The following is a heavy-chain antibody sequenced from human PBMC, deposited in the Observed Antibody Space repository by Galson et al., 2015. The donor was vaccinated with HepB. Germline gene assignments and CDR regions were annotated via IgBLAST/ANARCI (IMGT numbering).Heavy chain of an antibody. CDR3: AKDYGSTYYVRYFDL. CDR1: GFTFSNYA. Sequence: SLRLSCAASGFTFSNYAMGWVRQAPGKGLEWVSAITGSGDSTYYADSVKGRLTISRDNSKNTLYVQMNSLRAEDTAVYYCAKDYGSTYYVRYFDLWGRGTLVTVSS. CDR2: ITGSGDST. D-gene: IGHD6-13*01. J-gene: IGHJ2*01. V-gene: IGHV3-23*01.